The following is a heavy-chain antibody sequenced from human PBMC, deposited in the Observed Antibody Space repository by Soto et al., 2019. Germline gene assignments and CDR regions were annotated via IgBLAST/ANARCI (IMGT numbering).Heavy chain of an antibody. V-gene: IGHV3-23*01. CDR3: AKDLRLVVVAAKAPPNY. Sequence: EVQLLESGGGLVQPGGSLRLSCAASGFTFSSYAMSWVRQAPGKGLEWVSAISGSGGSTYYADSEKGRFTISRDNSKNTLYLQMNRLRAEDTAVYYCAKDLRLVVVAAKAPPNYWGQGTLVTVSS. CDR2: ISGSGGST. J-gene: IGHJ4*02. D-gene: IGHD2-15*01. CDR1: GFTFSSYA.